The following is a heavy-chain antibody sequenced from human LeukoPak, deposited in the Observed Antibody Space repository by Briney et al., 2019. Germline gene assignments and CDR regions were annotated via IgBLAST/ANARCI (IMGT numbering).Heavy chain of an antibody. CDR3: AQVVVAAGVNY. Sequence: GGSLRLSCAASGFTFSSYAMSWVRQAPGKGLEWVSAISSSGGNTYYADSVKGRFTISRDNSKNTLYLQMNSLRAEDTAVYYCAQVVVAAGVNYWGQGTLVTISS. CDR2: ISSSGGNT. CDR1: GFTFSSYA. D-gene: IGHD6-13*01. V-gene: IGHV3-23*01. J-gene: IGHJ4*02.